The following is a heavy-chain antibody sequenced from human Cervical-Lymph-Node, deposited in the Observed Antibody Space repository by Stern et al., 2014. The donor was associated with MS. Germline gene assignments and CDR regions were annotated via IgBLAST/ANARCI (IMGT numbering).Heavy chain of an antibody. J-gene: IGHJ6*02. V-gene: IGHV3-33*01. CDR1: EFTFRNYA. D-gene: IGHD2-21*01. Sequence: VQLEESGGGVVLPGRSLRLSCEASEFTFRNYAMHWVRQAPDKGLEWVAVMRYDGTSATYADSVKGRFTVSRDNSRKTLYLQMNSLRVEDTAVYYCSRDRCGGECYPLDYYGLDVWGQGTTVTVS. CDR2: MRYDGTSA. CDR3: SRDRCGGECYPLDYYGLDV.